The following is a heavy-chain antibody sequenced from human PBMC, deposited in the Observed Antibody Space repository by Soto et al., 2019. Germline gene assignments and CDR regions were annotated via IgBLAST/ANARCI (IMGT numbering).Heavy chain of an antibody. CDR2: INHSGST. V-gene: IGHV4-34*01. CDR1: GGSFSGYY. J-gene: IGHJ4*02. Sequence: QVQLQQWGAGLLKPSETLSLTCAVYGGSFSGYYWSWIRQPPGKGLEWIGEINHSGSTNYNQSLKCRIPTSVDTSKNQFSLKLSSVTAADTAVYYCASRTTVTYGSGSYYPSPFDYWGQGTLVTVSS. D-gene: IGHD3-10*01. CDR3: ASRTTVTYGSGSYYPSPFDY.